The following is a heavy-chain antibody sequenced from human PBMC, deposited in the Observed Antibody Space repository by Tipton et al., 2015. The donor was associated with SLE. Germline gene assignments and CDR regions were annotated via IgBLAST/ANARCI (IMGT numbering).Heavy chain of an antibody. J-gene: IGHJ4*02. D-gene: IGHD5-18*01. V-gene: IGHV1-18*01. CDR3: ARPSGYTAMAPYYYYFDY. CDR2: ISAYNGNT. Sequence: QAGAEVKKPGASVKVSCTASGYTFTSYGISWVRQAPGQGLEWMGWISAYNGNTNYAQKLQGRVTMTTDTSTSTAYMERRSLRSDDTAVYYCARPSGYTAMAPYYYYFDYWGQGTLITVSS. CDR1: GYTFTSYG.